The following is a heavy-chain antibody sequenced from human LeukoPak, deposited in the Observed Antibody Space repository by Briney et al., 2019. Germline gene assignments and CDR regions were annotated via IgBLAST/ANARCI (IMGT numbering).Heavy chain of an antibody. CDR2: ISNSGGST. V-gene: IGHV3-23*01. CDR3: AKAPRPYGDYGDY. Sequence: GGSLRLSCAASGFTFSSYAISWVRQAPGKGLEWVSTISNSGGSTYYADSVKGRFTISRDNSKNTLYLQMNSLRAEDTAVYYCAKAPRPYGDYGDYWGQGTLVTVSS. CDR1: GFTFSSYA. J-gene: IGHJ4*02. D-gene: IGHD4-17*01.